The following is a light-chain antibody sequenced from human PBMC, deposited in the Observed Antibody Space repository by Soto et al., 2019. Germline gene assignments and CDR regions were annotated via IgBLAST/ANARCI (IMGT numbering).Light chain of an antibody. CDR2: DAS. Sequence: DIQITQSPSTLSASVGDRVTISCRASQSIITWLAWYQQKPGKAPKLLIYDASTLQSGVPSRFSGSGSGTEFTLTISSLQPEDFATYYCQQYKKFSRTFGQGTKVDIK. CDR3: QQYKKFSRT. CDR1: QSIITW. J-gene: IGKJ1*01. V-gene: IGKV1-5*01.